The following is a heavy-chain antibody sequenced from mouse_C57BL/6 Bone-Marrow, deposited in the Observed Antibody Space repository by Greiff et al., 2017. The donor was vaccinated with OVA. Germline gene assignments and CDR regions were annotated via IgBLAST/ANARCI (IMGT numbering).Heavy chain of an antibody. CDR2: IYPRSGNT. V-gene: IGHV1-81*01. D-gene: IGHD1-1*01. CDR3: ALPPDYYGSSYWYFDV. Sequence: QVQLQQSGAELARPGASVKLSCKASGYTFTSYGISWVKQRTGQGLEWIGEIYPRSGNTYYNEKFKGKATLTADKSSSTAYMELRSLTSEDSAVYFCALPPDYYGSSYWYFDVWGTGTTVTVSS. CDR1: GYTFTSYG. J-gene: IGHJ1*03.